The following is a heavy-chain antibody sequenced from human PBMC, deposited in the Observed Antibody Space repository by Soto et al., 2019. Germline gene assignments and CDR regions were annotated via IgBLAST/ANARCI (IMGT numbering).Heavy chain of an antibody. CDR1: GFTVTSYG. Sequence: VQLFASGGGSARPGGSLRLSCTASGFTVTSYGMGWVRQAPGKGLQWVSTIRGDGGQTHYPDSVNGRFSISSDNSKNTVYLQMDSLRAEDTAMYFCARDVGLDSDDFFAYWGQGTQVTVSS. J-gene: IGHJ4*02. D-gene: IGHD3-9*01. CDR3: ARDVGLDSDDFFAY. CDR2: IRGDGGQT. V-gene: IGHV3-23*01.